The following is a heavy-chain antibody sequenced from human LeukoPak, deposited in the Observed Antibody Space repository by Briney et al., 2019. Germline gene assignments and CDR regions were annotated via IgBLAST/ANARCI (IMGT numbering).Heavy chain of an antibody. Sequence: SVKVSCKGSGGTFSSYAISWVRQAPGQGLEWMGGIIPIFGTANYAQKFRGRVTITADESTSTAYMELSSLTSEDTAVYYCATNRYSYYYYGMDVWGKGTTVTVSS. J-gene: IGHJ6*04. CDR3: ATNRYSYYYYGMDV. V-gene: IGHV1-69*13. CDR2: IIPIFGTA. CDR1: GGTFSSYA. D-gene: IGHD5-18*01.